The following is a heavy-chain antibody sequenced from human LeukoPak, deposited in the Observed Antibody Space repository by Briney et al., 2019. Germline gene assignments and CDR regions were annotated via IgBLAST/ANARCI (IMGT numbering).Heavy chain of an antibody. V-gene: IGHV1-2*02. CDR3: ARDNPIAVAGTNYYYMDV. CDR1: GYTSTGYY. J-gene: IGHJ6*03. D-gene: IGHD6-19*01. CDR2: INPNSGGT. Sequence: ASVKVSCKASGYTSTGYYMHWVRQAPGQGLEWMGWINPNSGGTNYAQKFQGRVTMTRDTSISTAYMELSRLRSDDTAVYYCARDNPIAVAGTNYYYMDVWGKGTTVTVSS.